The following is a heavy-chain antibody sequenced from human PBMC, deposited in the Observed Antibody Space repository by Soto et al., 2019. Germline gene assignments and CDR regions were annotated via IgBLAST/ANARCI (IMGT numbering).Heavy chain of an antibody. J-gene: IGHJ3*02. D-gene: IGHD5-12*01. CDR1: GYTFTGYY. V-gene: IGHV1-2*04. Sequence: GASVKVSCKASGYTFTGYYMHWVRQAPGQGLEWMGWINPNSGGTNYAQKFQGWVTMTRDTSISTAYMELSRLRSDDTAVYYCARSRGGYDFGAFDIWGQGTMVTVSS. CDR2: INPNSGGT. CDR3: ARSRGGYDFGAFDI.